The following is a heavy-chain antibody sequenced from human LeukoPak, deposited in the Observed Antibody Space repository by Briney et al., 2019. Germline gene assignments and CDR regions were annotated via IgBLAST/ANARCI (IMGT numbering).Heavy chain of an antibody. J-gene: IGHJ3*02. CDR1: GASITSNTYF. D-gene: IGHD2-15*01. Sequence: PSETLSLTCTVSGASITSNTYFWGWIRQPPGKGLEWIGTISYSKSTYYNTSLKSRVTISVDTSKNQFSLKLSSVTAADTAVYYCASQLGYCSGCSCLNAFDIWGQGTMVTVSS. CDR3: ASQLGYCSGCSCLNAFDI. CDR2: ISYSKST. V-gene: IGHV4-39*07.